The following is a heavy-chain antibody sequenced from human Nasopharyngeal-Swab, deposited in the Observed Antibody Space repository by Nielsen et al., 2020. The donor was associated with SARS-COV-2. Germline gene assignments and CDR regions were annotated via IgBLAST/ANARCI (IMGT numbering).Heavy chain of an antibody. Sequence: ASVKVSCKASGYTFTCYGISWVRQAPGQGLEWMGWISGYNGKTNYAQMLQGRITMTTDTSTSTAYMELRSLKSDDTAVYYCAREGRLWLPDYWGQGTLVTVSS. CDR2: ISGYNGKT. CDR1: GYTFTCYG. CDR3: AREGRLWLPDY. D-gene: IGHD5-18*01. V-gene: IGHV1-18*01. J-gene: IGHJ4*02.